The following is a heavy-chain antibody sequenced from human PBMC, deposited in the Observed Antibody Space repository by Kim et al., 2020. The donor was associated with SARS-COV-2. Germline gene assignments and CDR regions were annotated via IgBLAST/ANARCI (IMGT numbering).Heavy chain of an antibody. CDR1: GYTFTSYG. CDR3: ARDRARWELLLPHYGMDV. D-gene: IGHD1-26*01. J-gene: IGHJ6*02. V-gene: IGHV1-18*01. Sequence: ASVKVSCKASGYTFTSYGISWVRQAPGQGLEWMGWISAYNGNTNYAQKLQGRVTMTTDTSTSTAYMELRSLRSDDTAVYYCARDRARWELLLPHYGMDVWGQGTTVTVSS. CDR2: ISAYNGNT.